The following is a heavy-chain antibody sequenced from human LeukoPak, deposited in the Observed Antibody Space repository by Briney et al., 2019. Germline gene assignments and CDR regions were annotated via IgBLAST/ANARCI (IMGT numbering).Heavy chain of an antibody. CDR2: ISSSGSTI. CDR3: ARGPVAGTGGGY. Sequence: GGSLRLSCAASGFTFSSYEMNWVRQAPGKGLEWVSYISSSGSTIYYADSVKGLFTISRDNAKNSLYLQMNSLRAEDTAVYYCARGPVAGTGGGYWGQGTLVTVSS. J-gene: IGHJ4*02. CDR1: GFTFSSYE. V-gene: IGHV3-48*03. D-gene: IGHD6-19*01.